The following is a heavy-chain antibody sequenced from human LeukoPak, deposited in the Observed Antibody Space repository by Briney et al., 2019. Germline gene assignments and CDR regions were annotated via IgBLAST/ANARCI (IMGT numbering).Heavy chain of an antibody. CDR2: ISSSGSTI. D-gene: IGHD4/OR15-4a*01. CDR1: GFTFSDYY. Sequence: GGSLRLSCAASGFTFSDYYMSWTRQAPGKGLEWVSYISSSGSTIYYADSVKGRFTISRDNAKNSLYLRMNSLRAEDTAVYYCARDYGEGAFDIWGQGTMVTVSS. CDR3: ARDYGEGAFDI. V-gene: IGHV3-11*01. J-gene: IGHJ3*02.